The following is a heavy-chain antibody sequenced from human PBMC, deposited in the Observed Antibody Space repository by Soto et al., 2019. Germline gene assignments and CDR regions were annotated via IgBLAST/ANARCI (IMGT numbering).Heavy chain of an antibody. J-gene: IGHJ4*02. CDR2: INQSGST. D-gene: IGHD3-22*01. V-gene: IGHV4-34*01. CDR1: GGSFRGDY. CDR3: ARGSRDHLSDYYDSSGYLTSYFDY. Sequence: PSETLSLTCTVFGGSFRGDYWKWIRQPAGRVLGWMGEINQSGSTNHNPALKSRVTISVDTSKNRSSLKLSSVTAADTAVYYCARGSRDHLSDYYDSSGYLTSYFDYWGQGTQVTVS.